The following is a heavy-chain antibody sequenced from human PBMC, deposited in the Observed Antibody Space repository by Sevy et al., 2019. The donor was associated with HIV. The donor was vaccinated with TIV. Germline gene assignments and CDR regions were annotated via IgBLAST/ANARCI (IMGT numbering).Heavy chain of an antibody. CDR1: GLTFSDYY. Sequence: GGSLRLSCAASGLTFSDYYMSWIRQAPGKGLEWVSHISSSGSTIYYADSVKGRFTISRDNAKNSLYLQMNSLRAEDTAVYYCARDQNSGSYVEGPYYWGQGTLVTVSS. J-gene: IGHJ4*02. CDR3: ARDQNSGSYVEGPYY. V-gene: IGHV3-11*01. D-gene: IGHD1-26*01. CDR2: ISSSGSTI.